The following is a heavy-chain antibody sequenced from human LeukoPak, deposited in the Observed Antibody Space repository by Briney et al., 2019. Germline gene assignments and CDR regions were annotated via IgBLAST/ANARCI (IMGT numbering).Heavy chain of an antibody. Sequence: GRSLRLSCAATGFTFSSYGMHWARQAPGKGLEWVAVIWSDGSDKYYADSVKGRFTISRDNSKNTLYLQMNSLRAEDTAVYYCAKPTRGSGSFLIDFCGQGTLVTVSS. CDR3: AKPTRGSGSFLIDF. J-gene: IGHJ4*02. V-gene: IGHV3-33*06. CDR1: GFTFSSYG. D-gene: IGHD1-26*01. CDR2: IWSDGSDK.